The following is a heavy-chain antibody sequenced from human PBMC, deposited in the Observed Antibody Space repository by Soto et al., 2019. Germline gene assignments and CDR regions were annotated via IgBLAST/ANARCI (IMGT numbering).Heavy chain of an antibody. J-gene: IGHJ4*02. CDR3: ARIGYSSSSLDY. CDR1: GFIFSNYW. CDR2: IKQDGSHI. Sequence: SGGSLRLSCAASGFIFSNYWMTWVRQAPGKGLEWVANIKQDGSHIYYVDSLKGRFTISRDNAKNLVYLQMNSLRPEDTAVYYCARIGYSSSSLDYWGQGTLVTVSS. D-gene: IGHD6-6*01. V-gene: IGHV3-7*03.